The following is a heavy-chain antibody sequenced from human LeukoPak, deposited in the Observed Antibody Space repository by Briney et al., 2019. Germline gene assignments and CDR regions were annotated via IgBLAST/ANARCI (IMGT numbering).Heavy chain of an antibody. J-gene: IGHJ4*02. Sequence: GGTLRLSCAASGFTFSSYGMSWVRQAPGKGLEWVSAISGSGGSTYYADSVKGRFTISRDNSKNTLYLQMNSLRAEDTAVYYCARALRIYYYFDYWGQGTLVTVSS. CDR1: GFTFSSYG. V-gene: IGHV3-23*01. CDR3: ARALRIYYYFDY. D-gene: IGHD1-26*01. CDR2: ISGSGGST.